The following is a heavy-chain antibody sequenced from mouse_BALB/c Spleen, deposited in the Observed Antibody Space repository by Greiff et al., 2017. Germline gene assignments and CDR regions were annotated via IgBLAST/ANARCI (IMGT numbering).Heavy chain of an antibody. V-gene: IGHV2-9-2*01. Sequence: QVQLKESGPGLVAPSQSLSITCTVSGFSLTSYDISWIRQPPGKGLEWLGVIWTGGGTNYNSAFMSRLSISKDNSKSQVFLKMNSLQTDDTAIYYCVREVVAGAMDYWGQGTSVTVSS. CDR1: GFSLTSYD. J-gene: IGHJ4*01. CDR3: VREVVAGAMDY. CDR2: IWTGGGT. D-gene: IGHD1-1*01.